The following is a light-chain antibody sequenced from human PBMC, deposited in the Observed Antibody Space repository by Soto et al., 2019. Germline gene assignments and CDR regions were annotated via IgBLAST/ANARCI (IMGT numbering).Light chain of an antibody. CDR3: QQYKSYAIA. V-gene: IGKV1-5*01. J-gene: IGKJ5*01. Sequence: DIQMTQSPSTLSASVGDRVTITCRASQSISSWLAWYQQKPGKAPKLLIYDASSLESGVPSRFSGSGSGTEFTLTICNLQPDDFATYYCQQYKSYAIAYGRGTRLEIK. CDR1: QSISSW. CDR2: DAS.